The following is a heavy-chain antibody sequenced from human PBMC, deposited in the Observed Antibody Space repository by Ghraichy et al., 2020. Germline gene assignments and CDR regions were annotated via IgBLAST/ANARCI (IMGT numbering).Heavy chain of an antibody. CDR3: ASQTVTEIVVVPSAHFDWYCDL. CDR2: IYYSGSA. Sequence: SETLSLTCTVSGDSISSTNYYWGWIRQPPGKGLEWIASIYYSGSAYYNPSLRSRVTISVDTSKNQFSLKLNSVTAADTAVYFCASQTVTEIVVVPSAHFDWYCDLWGRGTLVTVSS. D-gene: IGHD2-2*01. V-gene: IGHV4-39*01. J-gene: IGHJ2*01. CDR1: GDSISSTNYY.